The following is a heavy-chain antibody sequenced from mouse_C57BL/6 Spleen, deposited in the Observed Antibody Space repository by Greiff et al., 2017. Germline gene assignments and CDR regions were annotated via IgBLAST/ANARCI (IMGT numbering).Heavy chain of an antibody. CDR2: IRNKANGYTT. CDR3: ARSDGYYVGFAY. J-gene: IGHJ3*01. V-gene: IGHV7-3*01. CDR1: GFTFTDYY. D-gene: IGHD2-3*01. Sequence: EVKVEESGGGLVQPGGSLSLSCAASGFTFTDYYMSWVRQPPGKALEWLGFIRNKANGYTTEYSASVKGRFTISRDNSQSILYLQMNALRAEDSATYYCARSDGYYVGFAYWGQGTLVTVSA.